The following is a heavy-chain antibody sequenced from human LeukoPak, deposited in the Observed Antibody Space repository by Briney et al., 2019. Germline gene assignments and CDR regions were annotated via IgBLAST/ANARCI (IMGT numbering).Heavy chain of an antibody. D-gene: IGHD6-13*01. CDR2: MNPNSGNT. CDR1: GYTFTSHD. CDR3: ASALKRGSAGTLIDY. Sequence: ASVKVSCKASGYTFTSHDINWVRQATGQGLEWMGWMNPNSGNTGYAQKFQDRVTMTRNTFISTAYMELSSLESEDTAVYYCASALKRGSAGTLIDYWGQGTLVTVSS. J-gene: IGHJ4*02. V-gene: IGHV1-8*01.